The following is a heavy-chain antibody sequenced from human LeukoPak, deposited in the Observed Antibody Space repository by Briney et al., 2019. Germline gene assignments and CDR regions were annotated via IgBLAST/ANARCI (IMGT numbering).Heavy chain of an antibody. V-gene: IGHV3-30*02. CDR3: AKAPRGYCSGGSCYNDY. Sequence: GGSLRLSCAASGFTFSSYGMHWVRQAPGKGLEWVAFIRYDGSNKYYADSVKGRFTISRDNSKNTLYLEMNSLRAEDTAVYYCAKAPRGYCSGGSCYNDYWGQGTLVTVSS. D-gene: IGHD2-15*01. CDR2: IRYDGSNK. J-gene: IGHJ4*02. CDR1: GFTFSSYG.